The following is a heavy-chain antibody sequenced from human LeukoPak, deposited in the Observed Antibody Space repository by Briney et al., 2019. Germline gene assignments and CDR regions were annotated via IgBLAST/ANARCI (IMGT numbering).Heavy chain of an antibody. J-gene: IGHJ3*02. D-gene: IGHD2/OR15-2a*01. V-gene: IGHV3-53*01. CDR3: AKLRGGNSLDAFDI. Sequence: GGSLRLTCAASGFTVSSNYMSWVRQAPGKGLEWVSVIYSGGSTYNADSVKGRFTISRDNSKNTLYLQMNSLRAEDTAVYYCAKLRGGNSLDAFDIWGQGTMVTVSS. CDR2: IYSGGST. CDR1: GFTVSSNY.